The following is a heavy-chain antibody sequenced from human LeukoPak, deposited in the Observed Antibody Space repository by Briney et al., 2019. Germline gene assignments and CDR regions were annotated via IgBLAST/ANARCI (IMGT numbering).Heavy chain of an antibody. Sequence: GRSLRLSCAASGFTFSSYGMHWVRQAPGKGLEWVAVISYDGSNKYYADSVKGRFTISRDNSKNTLYLQMNSLRAEDTAVYYCAKPITMIVVASDAFDIWGQGTMVTVSS. V-gene: IGHV3-30*18. CDR1: GFTFSSYG. J-gene: IGHJ3*02. D-gene: IGHD3-22*01. CDR3: AKPITMIVVASDAFDI. CDR2: ISYDGSNK.